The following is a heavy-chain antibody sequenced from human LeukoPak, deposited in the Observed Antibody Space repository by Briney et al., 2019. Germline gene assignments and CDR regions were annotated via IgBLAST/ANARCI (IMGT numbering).Heavy chain of an antibody. D-gene: IGHD3-10*01. V-gene: IGHV1-2*02. Sequence: ASVKVSCKASGYTFTGYYMHWVRQAPGQGLEWMGWINPNSGGTNYAQKFQGRVTMTRDTSISTAYMELSRLRSDDTAVYYCAREAFDRGVIIHWFDPWGQGTLVTVSS. CDR1: GYTFTGYY. J-gene: IGHJ5*02. CDR3: AREAFDRGVIIHWFDP. CDR2: INPNSGGT.